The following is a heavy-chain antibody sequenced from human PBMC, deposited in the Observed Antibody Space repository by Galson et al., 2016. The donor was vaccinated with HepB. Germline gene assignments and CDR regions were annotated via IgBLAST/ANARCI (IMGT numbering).Heavy chain of an antibody. J-gene: IGHJ4*02. CDR1: GFSFSNYD. Sequence: SLRLSCAASGFSFSNYDMNWVRQAPGEGPQWISYISHDGGDIVYADSVKGRFTISRDNAKSSLYLQLNNLRAEDTALYYCARWYCDLTNCYYSLWGQGTLVTVSS. CDR2: ISHDGGDI. CDR3: ARWYCDLTNCYYSL. V-gene: IGHV3-48*03. D-gene: IGHD3-10*01.